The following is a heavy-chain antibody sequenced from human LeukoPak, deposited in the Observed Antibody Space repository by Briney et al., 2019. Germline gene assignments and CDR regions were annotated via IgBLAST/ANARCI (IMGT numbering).Heavy chain of an antibody. J-gene: IGHJ4*02. CDR1: GFSFTSYA. CDR3: ARDGDLWYFDY. CDR2: IKQDGSEK. Sequence: GGSLRLSCAASGFSFTSYAMSWVRQAPGKGLGWVANIKQDGSEKYYVDSVKGRFTISRDNAKNSLYLQMNSLRAEDTAVYYCARDGDLWYFDYWGQGTLVTVSS. V-gene: IGHV3-7*01. D-gene: IGHD3-3*01.